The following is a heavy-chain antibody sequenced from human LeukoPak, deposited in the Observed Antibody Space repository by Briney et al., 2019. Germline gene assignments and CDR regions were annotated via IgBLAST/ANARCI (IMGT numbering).Heavy chain of an antibody. Sequence: GGSLRLSCAASGFTFSSYWMHWVRRAPGKGLVWVSRINSDGSSTSYADSVKGRFTISRDNAKNTLYLQMNSLRAEDTAVYYCATGRVRGVIITSAPVEGVWGKGTTVTVSS. D-gene: IGHD3-10*01. CDR2: INSDGSST. V-gene: IGHV3-74*01. J-gene: IGHJ6*04. CDR1: GFTFSSYW. CDR3: ATGRVRGVIITSAPVEGV.